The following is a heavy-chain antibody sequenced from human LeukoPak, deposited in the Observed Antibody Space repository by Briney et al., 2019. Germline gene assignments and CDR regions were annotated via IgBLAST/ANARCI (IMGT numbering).Heavy chain of an antibody. CDR3: ARNNPGDYTIF. Sequence: PSETLSLTCTVSGGSISSYYWSWIRQPPGKGLEWIGYIYYSGSTNYNPSLKSRVTISVDTSKNQFSLKLSSVTAADTAVYYCARNNPGDYTIFGGQGTLVTVSS. D-gene: IGHD3-3*01. V-gene: IGHV4-59*12. J-gene: IGHJ4*02. CDR2: IYYSGST. CDR1: GGSISSYY.